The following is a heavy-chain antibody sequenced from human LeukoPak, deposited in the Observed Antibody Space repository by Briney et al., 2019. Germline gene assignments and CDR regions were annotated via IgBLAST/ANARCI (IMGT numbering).Heavy chain of an antibody. V-gene: IGHV4-59*12. CDR1: GVSISNYY. CDR3: ARGVVLGQDDAFDI. J-gene: IGHJ3*02. CDR2: IFYRGSI. Sequence: PSETLSLTCTVSGVSISNYYWSWIRQPPGKGLEWIGYIFYRGSIDYSPSLHSRVTISVDTSKNHLSLRLTSVTVADTAVYFCARGVVLGQDDAFDIWGRGTMVTVSS. D-gene: IGHD3/OR15-3a*01.